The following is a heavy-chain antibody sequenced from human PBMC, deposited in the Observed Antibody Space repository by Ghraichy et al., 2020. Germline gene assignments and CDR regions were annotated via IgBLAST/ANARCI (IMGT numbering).Heavy chain of an antibody. CDR1: GYIFIDYY. CDR3: ARSFAPHYGSGILASYFDN. Sequence: ASVKVSCKASGYIFIDYYMHWVRQAPGQGLEWMAWINPNSGGTNYAQKFQGRVTVTRDTSITTTYMELRRLRSDDTAVYYCARSFAPHYGSGILASYFDNWGQGTLVTVSS. CDR2: INPNSGGT. V-gene: IGHV1-2*02. J-gene: IGHJ4*02. D-gene: IGHD3-10*01.